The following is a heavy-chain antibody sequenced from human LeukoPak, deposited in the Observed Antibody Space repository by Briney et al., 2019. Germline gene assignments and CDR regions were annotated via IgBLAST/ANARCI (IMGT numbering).Heavy chain of an antibody. CDR1: GFTFSNAW. V-gene: IGHV3-15*01. CDR2: IKSKTDGGTT. Sequence: GGSLRLSCAASGFTFSNAWMSWVRQAPGKGLEWVGRIKSKTDGGTTDYAAPVKGRFTISRDDSRNTLYLQMNSLKTEDTAVYYCTTQTEYCSSTSCYTGDAFDIWGQGTMVTVSS. CDR3: TTQTEYCSSTSCYTGDAFDI. D-gene: IGHD2-2*02. J-gene: IGHJ3*02.